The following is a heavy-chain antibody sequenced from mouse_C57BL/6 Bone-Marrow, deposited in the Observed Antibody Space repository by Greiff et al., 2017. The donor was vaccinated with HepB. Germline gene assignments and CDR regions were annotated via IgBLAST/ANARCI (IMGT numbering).Heavy chain of an antibody. V-gene: IGHV2-2*01. J-gene: IGHJ1*03. Sequence: QVHVKQSGPGLVQPSQSLSITCTVSGFSLTSYGVHWVRQSPGKGLEWLGVIWSGGSTDYNAAFISRLSISKDNSKSQVFFKRNSLQADDTAIYYSARNWNDYYDSSYLWYFDVWGTGTTVTVSS. CDR2: IWSGGST. D-gene: IGHD1-1*01. CDR3: ARNWNDYYDSSYLWYFDV. CDR1: GFSLTSYG.